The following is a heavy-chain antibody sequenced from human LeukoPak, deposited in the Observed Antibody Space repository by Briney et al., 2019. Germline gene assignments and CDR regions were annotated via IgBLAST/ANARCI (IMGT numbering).Heavy chain of an antibody. Sequence: PGGSLRLSCAASGFTFSNYWMHWVRQAPGKELVWVSGISGDGNSKNYADSVKGRFTTSRDNARNTLYLQMNSLRAEDTAMYCCAIDKYGGNSNVFDSWGQGTMVTVSS. J-gene: IGHJ3*02. CDR1: GFTFSNYW. D-gene: IGHD4-23*01. CDR3: AIDKYGGNSNVFDS. V-gene: IGHV3-74*01. CDR2: ISGDGNSK.